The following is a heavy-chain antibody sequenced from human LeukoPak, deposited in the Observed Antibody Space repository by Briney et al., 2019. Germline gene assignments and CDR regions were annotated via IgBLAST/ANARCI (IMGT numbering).Heavy chain of an antibody. CDR1: GGSASSFY. CDR3: ARGYSRGWSGRVAFAA. CDR2: FYHSGGT. V-gene: IGHV4-59*02. Sequence: SQSLSPTCSVSGGSASSFYGNWIRQPPGNGRGWIGFFYHSGGTHYNPSLKSRVTISLDTSKSQVSLNLNSVTGADTAVYYCARGYSRGWSGRVAFAAWGQGTLVTVSS. J-gene: IGHJ5*02. D-gene: IGHD6-19*01.